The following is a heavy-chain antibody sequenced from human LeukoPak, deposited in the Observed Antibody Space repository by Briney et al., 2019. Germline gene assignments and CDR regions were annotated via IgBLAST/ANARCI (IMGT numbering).Heavy chain of an antibody. V-gene: IGHV4-39*01. D-gene: IGHD4-17*01. J-gene: IGHJ5*02. Sequence: SETLSLTCTVSGGSISGCTYYWAWNRQPPGKGPEWIGSVYYTGTTYYNPSVRRRVPIAVDASKHQFSLKLSSVTAADGAVYFCERRSTTVTTSWFDPWGKGAVVPVSS. CDR1: GGSISGCTYY. CDR2: VYYTGTT. CDR3: ERRSTTVTTSWFDP.